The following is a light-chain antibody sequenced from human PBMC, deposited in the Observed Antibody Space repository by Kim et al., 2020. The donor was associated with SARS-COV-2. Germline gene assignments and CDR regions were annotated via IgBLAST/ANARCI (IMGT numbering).Light chain of an antibody. J-gene: IGKJ1*01. CDR2: KTS. Sequence: SSSVEEGVTITCPASQNIDHWLSWFQQKPGKAHKVLIYKTSTLDSGFPSRFSGSGSGTEFTLTISSLQPDDFAIYRCQQYKSYWTFGQGTKVDIK. V-gene: IGKV1-5*03. CDR3: QQYKSYWT. CDR1: QNIDHW.